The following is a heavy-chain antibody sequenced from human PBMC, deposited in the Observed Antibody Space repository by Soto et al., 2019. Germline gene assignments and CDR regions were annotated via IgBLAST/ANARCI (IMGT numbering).Heavy chain of an antibody. V-gene: IGHV3-23*01. Sequence: PGGSLRLSCAASGFTFSSHAMGWLRQAPGTGPEWVAFVDGSGGDTSYADSVKGRFIVSRDNSDNSLFLHMNSLRAEDTGRYFCAKEIVAAAYAATSAFDLWGQGTRVNVSS. CDR1: GFTFSSHA. D-gene: IGHD2-8*01. J-gene: IGHJ4*02. CDR2: VDGSGGDT. CDR3: AKEIVAAAYAATSAFDL.